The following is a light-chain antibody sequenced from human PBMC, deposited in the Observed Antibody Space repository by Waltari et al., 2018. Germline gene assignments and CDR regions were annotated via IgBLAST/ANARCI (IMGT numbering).Light chain of an antibody. CDR1: QYFSTY. J-gene: IGKJ1*01. Sequence: DFQMTQSPSSLSASVGASVTITCRASQYFSTYLNWYQQKPGKGPKLLIYAASTLQSGVPSRFSGSGSGTDFTFTISSLQLEDFATYYCQQSYDTPRTFGQGTKVEVK. CDR2: AAS. V-gene: IGKV1-39*01. CDR3: QQSYDTPRT.